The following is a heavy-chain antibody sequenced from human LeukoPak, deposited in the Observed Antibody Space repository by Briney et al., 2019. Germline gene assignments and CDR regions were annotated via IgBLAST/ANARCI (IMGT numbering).Heavy chain of an antibody. V-gene: IGHV4-39*01. D-gene: IGHD2-15*01. J-gene: IGHJ6*02. Sequence: SETLSLTCTVSGGSISSSSYYWGWIRQPPGKGLEWIGSIYYSGSTYCNPSLKSRVTISVDTSKNQFSLKLSSVTAADTAVYYCARLLGYCSGGSCYAAYYGMDVWGQGTTVTVSS. CDR3: ARLLGYCSGGSCYAAYYGMDV. CDR2: IYYSGST. CDR1: GGSISSSSYY.